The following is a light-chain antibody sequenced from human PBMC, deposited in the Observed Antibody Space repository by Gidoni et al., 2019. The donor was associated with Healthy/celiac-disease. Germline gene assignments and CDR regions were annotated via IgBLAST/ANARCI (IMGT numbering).Light chain of an antibody. Sequence: SSELTQDPAVSVALGQTVRITCQGDSLRSYYASWYQQKPGQAPVLVIYGKNNRPSGIPDRFSGSSSGNTASLTITGAQAEDEADYYCNSRDSSGNRVVGGGTKLXV. CDR1: SLRSYY. CDR3: NSRDSSGNRV. V-gene: IGLV3-19*01. J-gene: IGLJ3*02. CDR2: GKN.